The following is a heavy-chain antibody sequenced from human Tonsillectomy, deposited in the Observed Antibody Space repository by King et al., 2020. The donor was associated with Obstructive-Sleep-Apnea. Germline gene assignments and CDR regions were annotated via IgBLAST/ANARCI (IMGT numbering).Heavy chain of an antibody. J-gene: IGHJ6*02. Sequence: VQLVESGGGLVRPGGSLRLSCAASGFTFSSYAMTWVRQAPGKGLELVSAISVSGGSRFWADSGKGRFTISRDNSKNTLYLQMNSLRAEDTAVYYCAKLLWFGELFGKYGMDVWGQGTTVTVSS. CDR1: GFTFSSYA. D-gene: IGHD3-10*01. CDR2: ISVSGGSR. V-gene: IGHV3-23*04. CDR3: AKLLWFGELFGKYGMDV.